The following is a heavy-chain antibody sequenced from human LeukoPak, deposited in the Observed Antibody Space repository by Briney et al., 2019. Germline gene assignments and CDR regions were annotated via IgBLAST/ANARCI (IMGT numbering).Heavy chain of an antibody. CDR3: ARDRNTDFWSGYYTNYCDY. V-gene: IGHV3-7*01. D-gene: IGHD3-3*01. CDR2: IKQDGSEK. CDR1: GFTLSTYW. J-gene: IGHJ4*02. Sequence: GGSLSLSCAASGFTLSTYWMNWVRQAPGKGLEWVATIKQDGSEKYYVDSVKGRFTISRDNAKNSLYLQMNSLRAEDTAVYYCARDRNTDFWSGYYTNYCDYWGRGTLVTVSS.